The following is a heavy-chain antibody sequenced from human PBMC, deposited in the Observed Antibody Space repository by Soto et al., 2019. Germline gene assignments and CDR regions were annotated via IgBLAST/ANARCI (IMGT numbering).Heavy chain of an antibody. D-gene: IGHD3-10*01. V-gene: IGHV3-30*18. Sequence: PGGSLGLSCAASGFTFSSDGMHWVRQAPGKGLEWVAVISYDGSNKYYADSVKGRFTISRDNSKNTLYLQMNSLRAEDTAVYYCAKVGVLLWFGEPPHYMDVWGKGTTVTVSS. CDR1: GFTFSSDG. CDR2: ISYDGSNK. J-gene: IGHJ6*03. CDR3: AKVGVLLWFGEPPHYMDV.